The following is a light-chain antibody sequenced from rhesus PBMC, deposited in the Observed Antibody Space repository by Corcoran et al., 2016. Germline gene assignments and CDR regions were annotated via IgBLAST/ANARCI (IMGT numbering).Light chain of an antibody. CDR3: QQYIRGPLT. Sequence: DIQMTQSPSSLSASVGDTVTISCRASQRVMNWLAWYQQKPGKAPKLPIYRASQLQSGVPSRFSGGGSGTDFTLTISSLQSEDFATYFCQQYIRGPLTFGGGTKVDLK. CDR1: QRVMNW. CDR2: RAS. V-gene: IGKV1-22*01. J-gene: IGKJ4*01.